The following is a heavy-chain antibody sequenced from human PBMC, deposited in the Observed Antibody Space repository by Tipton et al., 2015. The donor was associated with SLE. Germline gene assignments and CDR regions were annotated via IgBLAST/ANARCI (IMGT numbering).Heavy chain of an antibody. J-gene: IGHJ6*03. CDR1: GFNISTYS. Sequence: GSLRLSCAASGFNISTYSFNWVRQASGKGLEWVSFISISGIYIYYADSVQGRFTISRDNSKNSLSLQMNSLRAEDTAVFYCARGPPLLNTPRYMDVWGKGTTVTVSS. V-gene: IGHV3-21*01. CDR3: ARGPPLLNTPRYMDV. D-gene: IGHD2-15*01. CDR2: ISISGIYI.